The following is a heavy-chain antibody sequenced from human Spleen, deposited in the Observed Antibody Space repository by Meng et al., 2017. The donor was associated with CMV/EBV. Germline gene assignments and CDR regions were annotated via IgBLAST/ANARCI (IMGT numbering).Heavy chain of an antibody. Sequence: GGSLRLSCAASGFTFSSYEMNWVRQAPGKGLEWVAVIWYDGSNKYYADSVKGRFTISRDNSKNTLYLQMNSLRAEDTAVYYCAKSSGGYNYYYGMDVWGQGTTVTVSS. D-gene: IGHD5-24*01. CDR1: GFTFSSYE. V-gene: IGHV3-33*06. CDR3: AKSSGGYNYYYGMDV. J-gene: IGHJ6*02. CDR2: IWYDGSNK.